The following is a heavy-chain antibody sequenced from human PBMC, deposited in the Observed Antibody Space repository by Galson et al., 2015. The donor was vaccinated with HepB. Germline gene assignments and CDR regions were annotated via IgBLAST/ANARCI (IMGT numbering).Heavy chain of an antibody. J-gene: IGHJ4*02. V-gene: IGHV1-3*01. Sequence: SVKVSCKASGYIFTAYNIHWVRQDPGQRLEWMGWVNAGNGNTKYSQKFQGRVTFSRDTSASTAYMELSSLRSEDKAVYYCVRGDQGYYDNSGYYWGQGTLVTVSS. D-gene: IGHD3-22*01. CDR2: VNAGNGNT. CDR1: GYIFTAYN. CDR3: VRGDQGYYDNSGYY.